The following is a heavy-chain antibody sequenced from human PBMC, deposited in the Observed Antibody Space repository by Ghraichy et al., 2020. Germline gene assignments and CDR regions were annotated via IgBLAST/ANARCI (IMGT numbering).Heavy chain of an antibody. CDR1: GYTFTSYG. Sequence: ASVKVSCKASGYTFTSYGISWVRQAPGQGLEWMGWISAYNGNTNYAQKLQGRVTMTTDTSTSTAYMELRSLRSDDTAVYYCARDLGAPSITIFGVAKTDYWGQGTLVTVSS. V-gene: IGHV1-18*04. D-gene: IGHD3-3*01. CDR3: ARDLGAPSITIFGVAKTDY. CDR2: ISAYNGNT. J-gene: IGHJ4*02.